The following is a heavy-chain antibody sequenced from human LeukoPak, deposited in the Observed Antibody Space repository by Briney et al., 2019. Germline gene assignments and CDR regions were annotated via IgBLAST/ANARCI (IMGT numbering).Heavy chain of an antibody. CDR3: ARDSRYCNSISCYGRPGYYGLDV. CDR1: GGSISSYY. J-gene: IGHJ6*02. V-gene: IGHV4-59*01. Sequence: PSETLSLTCTVSGGSISSYYWSWIRQPPGNGLEGIVYIYYSGITNYNPSLKSRVTMSVDTSKNQFSLNLSSVTAADTAVYYCARDSRYCNSISCYGRPGYYGLDVWGQGTTVTVSS. CDR2: IYYSGIT. D-gene: IGHD2-2*01.